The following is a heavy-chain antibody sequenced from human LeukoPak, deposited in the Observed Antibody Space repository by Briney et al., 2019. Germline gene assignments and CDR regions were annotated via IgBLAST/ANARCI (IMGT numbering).Heavy chain of an antibody. CDR3: ARGGEQQLGYYYYMDV. J-gene: IGHJ6*03. V-gene: IGHV4-34*01. CDR2: INHSGST. Sequence: SETLSLTCAVYGGSFSGYYWSWIRQPPGKGLEWIGEINHSGSTNYNPSLKSRVTISVDTSKNQFSLKLSSVTAADTAVYYCARGGEQQLGYYYYMDVWGKGTTVTVSS. D-gene: IGHD6-13*01. CDR1: GGSFSGYY.